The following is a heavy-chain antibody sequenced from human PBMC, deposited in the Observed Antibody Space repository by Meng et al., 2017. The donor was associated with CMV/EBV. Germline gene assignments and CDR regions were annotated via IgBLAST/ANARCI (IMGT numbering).Heavy chain of an antibody. J-gene: IGHJ6*02. Sequence: SETLSLTCAVYGGSFSGYYWSWIRQPPGKGLEWIGEINHSGSTNYNPSLKSRVTISVDTSKNQISLKLSSVTAADTAVYYCARGHYWSGYSYYYYGMDVWGQGTTVTVS. V-gene: IGHV4-34*01. CDR2: INHSGST. CDR1: GGSFSGYY. D-gene: IGHD3-3*01. CDR3: ARGHYWSGYSYYYYGMDV.